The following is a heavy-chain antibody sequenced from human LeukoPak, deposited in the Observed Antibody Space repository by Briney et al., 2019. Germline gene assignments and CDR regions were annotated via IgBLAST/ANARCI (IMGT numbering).Heavy chain of an antibody. D-gene: IGHD3-22*01. J-gene: IGHJ4*02. CDR1: GGSFSGYY. CDR3: ATIIYYDSSGYYFDY. CDR2: INHSGST. Sequence: SETLSLTCAVYGGSFSGYYWSWIRQPPGKGLEWIGEINHSGSTNYNPSLKSRVTISVDTSKNQFSLKLSSVTAADTAVYYCATIIYYDSSGYYFDYWGQGTLVTVSS. V-gene: IGHV4-34*01.